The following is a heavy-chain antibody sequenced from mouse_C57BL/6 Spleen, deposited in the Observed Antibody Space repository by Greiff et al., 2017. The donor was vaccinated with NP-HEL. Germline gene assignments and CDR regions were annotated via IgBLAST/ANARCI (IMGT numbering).Heavy chain of an antibody. J-gene: IGHJ3*01. CDR3: ARNGAAWFAY. D-gene: IGHD3-3*01. V-gene: IGHV1-82*01. Sequence: QVQLQQSGPELVKPGASVKISCKASGYAFSSSWMNWVKQRPGKGLEWIGRIYPGDGDTNYNGKFKGKATLTADKSSSTAYMQLSSLTSEDSAVYFCARNGAAWFAYWGQGTLVTVSA. CDR2: IYPGDGDT. CDR1: GYAFSSSW.